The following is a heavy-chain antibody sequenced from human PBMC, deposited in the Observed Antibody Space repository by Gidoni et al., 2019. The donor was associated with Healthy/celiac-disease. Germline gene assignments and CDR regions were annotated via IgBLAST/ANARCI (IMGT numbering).Heavy chain of an antibody. D-gene: IGHD6-13*01. J-gene: IGHJ6*04. CDR3: AREQQSYYYYGMDV. CDR1: GGSISSYY. V-gene: IGHV4-59*01. CDR2: IYYSGST. Sequence: QVQLQESGQGLVKPSETLSLTCTVSGGSISSYYWSWIRQPPGKGLEWIGYIYYSGSTNYNPSLKSRVTISVDTSKNQFSLKLSSVTAADTAVYYCAREQQSYYYYGMDVWGKGTTVTVSS.